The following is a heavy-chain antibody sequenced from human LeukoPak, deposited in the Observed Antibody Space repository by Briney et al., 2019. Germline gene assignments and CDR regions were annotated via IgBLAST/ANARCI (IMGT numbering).Heavy chain of an antibody. J-gene: IGHJ3*02. CDR1: GFTFSSYS. D-gene: IGHD3-10*01. V-gene: IGHV3-7*01. Sequence: GGSLRLSCAASGFTFSSYSMNWVRQAPGKGLEWVANIKQDGSEKHYVDSVKGRFTISRDNAKNSLYLQMNSLRAEDTAVYYCAREPGIGYAFDIWGQGTVVAVSS. CDR3: AREPGIGYAFDI. CDR2: IKQDGSEK.